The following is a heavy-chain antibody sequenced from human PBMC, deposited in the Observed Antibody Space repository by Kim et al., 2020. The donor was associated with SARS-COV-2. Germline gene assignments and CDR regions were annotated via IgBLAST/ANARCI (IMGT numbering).Heavy chain of an antibody. Sequence: GGSLRLSCAASGFTFSSYSMNWVRQAPGKGLEWVSYISSSSSTIYYADSVKGRFTISRDNAKNSLYLQMNSLRDEDTAVYYCARDRGYCSGGSCSTIFDYWGQGTLVTVSS. D-gene: IGHD2-15*01. CDR3: ARDRGYCSGGSCSTIFDY. CDR2: ISSSSSTI. CDR1: GFTFSSYS. J-gene: IGHJ4*02. V-gene: IGHV3-48*02.